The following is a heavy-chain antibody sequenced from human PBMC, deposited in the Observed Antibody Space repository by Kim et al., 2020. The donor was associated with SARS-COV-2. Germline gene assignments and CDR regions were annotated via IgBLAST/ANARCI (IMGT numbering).Heavy chain of an antibody. Sequence: QKFQGRGTITADESTSTAYMELSSLRSEDTAVYYCAREEQQLVRGNWFDPWGQGTLVTVSS. CDR3: AREEQQLVRGNWFDP. D-gene: IGHD6-13*01. J-gene: IGHJ5*02. V-gene: IGHV1-69*01.